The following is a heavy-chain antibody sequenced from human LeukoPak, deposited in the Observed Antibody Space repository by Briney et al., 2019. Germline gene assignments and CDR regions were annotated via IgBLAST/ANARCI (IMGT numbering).Heavy chain of an antibody. Sequence: GGSLRLSCAASGFTFSSYWMHWVRQAPGKGLVWVSRIKSDGSYTSYADSVKGRFTISRDNAKNTLYLQMNSLRAEDTAVYYCARDRIVVVPAAMSYYYYGMDVWGQGTTVTVS. CDR2: IKSDGSYT. D-gene: IGHD2-2*01. CDR3: ARDRIVVVPAAMSYYYYGMDV. J-gene: IGHJ6*02. V-gene: IGHV3-74*01. CDR1: GFTFSSYW.